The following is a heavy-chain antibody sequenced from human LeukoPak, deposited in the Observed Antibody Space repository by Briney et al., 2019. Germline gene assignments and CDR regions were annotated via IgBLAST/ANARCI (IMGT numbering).Heavy chain of an antibody. D-gene: IGHD6-19*01. CDR3: VKGPRPDITVAHTVEN. CDR2: ISSRGDST. V-gene: IGHV3-23*01. Sequence: VGSLRLSCAASGFIFSNYAMSWVRQVPGRGLEWVSTISSRGDSTYVADSVKGRFTISRDNSKNSLYLQMNTVRAEDTAVYYCVKGPRPDITVAHTVENWGQGTLVTVSS. CDR1: GFIFSNYA. J-gene: IGHJ4*02.